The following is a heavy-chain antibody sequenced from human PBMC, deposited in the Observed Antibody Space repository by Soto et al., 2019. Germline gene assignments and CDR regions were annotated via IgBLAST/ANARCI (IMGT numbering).Heavy chain of an antibody. CDR1: GFTFRSYN. D-gene: IGHD5-12*01. V-gene: IGHV3-48*02. CDR2: ISSSSSTI. CDR3: ARGGTIAVTTIGDY. Sequence: DVQLVESGGGLVQPGGSLRLSCAASGFTFRSYNMNWVRQAPGKGLDWLSYISSSSSTIYYADSVKGRFTISRDNAKNSLYLQMNSLRDDDTAMYYCARGGTIAVTTIGDYWGQGTLVTVS. J-gene: IGHJ4*01.